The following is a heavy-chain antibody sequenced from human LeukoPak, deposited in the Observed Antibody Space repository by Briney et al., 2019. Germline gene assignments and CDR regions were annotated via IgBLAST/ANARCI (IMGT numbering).Heavy chain of an antibody. J-gene: IGHJ6*04. CDR2: IISIFGTA. D-gene: IGHD4-17*01. Sequence: ASVKVSCKASGGTFSSYAISWVRQAPGQGLEWMGGIISIFGTANYAQKFQGRVTITADKSTSTAYMELSSLRSEDTAVYYCAWYGEDYYYGMDVWGKGTTVTVSS. CDR3: AWYGEDYYYGMDV. CDR1: GGTFSSYA. V-gene: IGHV1-69*06.